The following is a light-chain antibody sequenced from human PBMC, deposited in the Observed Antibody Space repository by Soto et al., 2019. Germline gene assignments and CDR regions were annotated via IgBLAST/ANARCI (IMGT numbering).Light chain of an antibody. V-gene: IGKV3-20*01. Sequence: EIVLTQSPGTLSLSPGERATLSCMASQSVISRFVAWYQQKPGQAPRLLIYGASSRATGIPDRFSGSGSGTDFTLTISGLEPEDFAVYYCQQYGSSSYTFGQGTKLEIK. J-gene: IGKJ2*01. CDR2: GAS. CDR1: QSVISRF. CDR3: QQYGSSSYT.